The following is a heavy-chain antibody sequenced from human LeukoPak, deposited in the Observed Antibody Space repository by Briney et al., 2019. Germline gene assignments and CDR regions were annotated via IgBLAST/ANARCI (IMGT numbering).Heavy chain of an antibody. CDR3: ARGLRITMVRGVIIAFDI. CDR2: ISYDGSNK. CDR1: GFTFSSYA. D-gene: IGHD3-10*01. J-gene: IGHJ3*02. Sequence: PEGSLRLSCAASGFTFSSYAMHWVRQAPGKGLEWVAVISYDGSNKYYADSVKGRFTISRDNSKNTLYLQMNSLRAEDTAVYYCARGLRITMVRGVIIAFDIWGQGTMVTVSS. V-gene: IGHV3-30-3*01.